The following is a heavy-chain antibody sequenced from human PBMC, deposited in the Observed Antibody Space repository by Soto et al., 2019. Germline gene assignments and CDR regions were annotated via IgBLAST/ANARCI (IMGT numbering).Heavy chain of an antibody. J-gene: IGHJ6*02. CDR2: ISSSSSTI. CDR3: ARPEYSSSSYGMDV. V-gene: IGHV3-48*02. Sequence: WGSLRLSCAASGFTFSSYSMNWVRQAPGKGLEWVSYISSSSSTIYYADSVKGRFTISRDNAKNSLYLQMNSLRDEDTAVYYCARPEYSSSSYGMDVWGQGTTVTVSS. D-gene: IGHD6-6*01. CDR1: GFTFSSYS.